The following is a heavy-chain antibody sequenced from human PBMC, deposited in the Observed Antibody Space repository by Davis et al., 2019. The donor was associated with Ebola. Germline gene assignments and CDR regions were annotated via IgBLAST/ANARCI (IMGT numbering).Heavy chain of an antibody. CDR1: GFTFSSYS. Sequence: PGGSLRLSCAASGFTFSSYSMNWVRQAPGKGLEWVSSISSSSSYIYYADSVKGRFTISRDNAKNSLYLQMNSLRAEDTAVYYCARDRDSTRYDFWSGYYNYYYYGMDVWGQGTTVTVSS. CDR3: ARDRDSTRYDFWSGYYNYYYYGMDV. CDR2: ISSSSSYI. D-gene: IGHD3-3*01. J-gene: IGHJ6*02. V-gene: IGHV3-21*01.